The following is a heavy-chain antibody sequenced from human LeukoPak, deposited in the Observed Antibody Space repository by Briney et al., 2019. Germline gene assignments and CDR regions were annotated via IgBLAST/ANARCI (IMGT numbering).Heavy chain of an antibody. Sequence: GESLRLSCAASGFTFSNAWMSWVRQAPGKGLEWVGRIKSKTDGGTTDYAAPVKGRFTISRDDSKNTLYLQMNSLKTEDTAVYYCTTDIVATILGYWGQGTLVTVSS. CDR2: IKSKTDGGTT. J-gene: IGHJ4*02. V-gene: IGHV3-15*01. D-gene: IGHD5-12*01. CDR3: TTDIVATILGY. CDR1: GFTFSNAW.